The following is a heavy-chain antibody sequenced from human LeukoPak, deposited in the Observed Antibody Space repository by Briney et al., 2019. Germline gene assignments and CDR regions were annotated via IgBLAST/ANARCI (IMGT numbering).Heavy chain of an antibody. J-gene: IGHJ4*02. CDR3: AKVDGLAVAADGIDY. D-gene: IGHD6-19*01. CDR2: ISYDGSNK. V-gene: IGHV3-30*18. CDR1: GFTFSSYG. Sequence: PGGSLRLSCAAPGFTFSSYGMHWVRQAPGKGLEWVAVISYDGSNKYYTDSVKGRFTISRDNSKNTLYLQMNSLRAEDTAVYYCAKVDGLAVAADGIDYWGQGTLVTVSS.